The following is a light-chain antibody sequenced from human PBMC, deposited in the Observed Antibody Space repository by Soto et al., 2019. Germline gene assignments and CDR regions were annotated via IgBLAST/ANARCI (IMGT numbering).Light chain of an antibody. J-gene: IGKJ5*01. V-gene: IGKV1-12*01. Sequence: DIQLAQSPSSVSASVGDRVTITCRASQGLAGWLGWYQQKPGTAPKLLISGASSLQNGVPSRFSGNGSGTDFSRTISSLQPDHFATYFCQQASSSPITFGHGTRLEFK. CDR3: QQASSSPIT. CDR1: QGLAGW. CDR2: GAS.